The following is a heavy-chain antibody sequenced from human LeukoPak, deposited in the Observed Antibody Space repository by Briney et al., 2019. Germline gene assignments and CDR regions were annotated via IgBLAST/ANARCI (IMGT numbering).Heavy chain of an antibody. CDR1: GFTFSSYA. D-gene: IGHD6-19*01. CDR2: ISGSGGST. J-gene: IGHJ4*02. V-gene: IGHV3-23*01. CDR3: AKDKVYRSGWYYFDY. Sequence: GGSLRLSCAASGFTFSSYAMSWVRQAPGKGLEWVSAISGSGGSTYYADSVKGRFTISRDNSKNTLYLQMNSLRAEDTAVYYCAKDKVYRSGWYYFDYWGQGTLGTVSS.